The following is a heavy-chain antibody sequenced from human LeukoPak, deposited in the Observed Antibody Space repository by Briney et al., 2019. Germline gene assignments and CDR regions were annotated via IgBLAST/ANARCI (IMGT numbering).Heavy chain of an antibody. D-gene: IGHD2-15*01. CDR3: ARGITTPFDY. CDR2: TYHSGST. Sequence: SQTLSLTCAVSGGSISSGGYSWSWIRQPPGKGLEWIGYTYHSGSTYYNPSLKSRVTISVDRSKNQFSLKLSSVTAADTAVYYCARGITTPFDYWGQGTLVTVSS. J-gene: IGHJ4*02. CDR1: GGSISSGGYS. V-gene: IGHV4-30-2*01.